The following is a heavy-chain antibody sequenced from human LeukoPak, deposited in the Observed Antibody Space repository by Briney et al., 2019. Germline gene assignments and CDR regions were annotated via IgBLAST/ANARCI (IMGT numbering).Heavy chain of an antibody. D-gene: IGHD5-12*01. CDR3: AKDRYGDYEAPFHYYMDA. CDR1: GYTFTSYY. CDR2: INPNSGGT. V-gene: IGHV1-2*02. J-gene: IGHJ6*03. Sequence: ASVKVSCKASGYTFTSYYMHWVRQAPGQGLEWMGWINPNSGGTNYAQKFQGRVIMTRDTSISTAYMELSRLTSDDTAVYYCAKDRYGDYEAPFHYYMDAWGRGTTVTVSS.